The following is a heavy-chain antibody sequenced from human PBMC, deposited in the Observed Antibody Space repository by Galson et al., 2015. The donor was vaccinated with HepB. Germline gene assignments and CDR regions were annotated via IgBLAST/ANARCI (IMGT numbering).Heavy chain of an antibody. CDR1: GVSISNTNW. V-gene: IGHV4-4*02. CDR3: ARDFKRSKFDY. J-gene: IGHJ4*02. Sequence: ETLSLTCAVSGVSISNTNWWSWVRQPPGKGLEWIGEIFHSGGTNYDPSLKSRVTISVDKSKNQFSLRLSSVTAADTAVDYCARDFKRSKFDYWGQGSLVTVSS. CDR2: IFHSGGT.